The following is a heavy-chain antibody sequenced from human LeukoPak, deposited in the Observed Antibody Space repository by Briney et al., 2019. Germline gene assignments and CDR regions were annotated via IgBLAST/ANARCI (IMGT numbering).Heavy chain of an antibody. D-gene: IGHD3-10*01. CDR2: ISGRGVST. V-gene: IGHV3-23*01. CDR1: GFTFSSYP. Sequence: PGGSLRLSCAASGFTFSSYPMHWVRQVPGKGLEWVSSISGRGVSTYYPDSVRGRFTISKDSSTNTLYLHMNSLRADDTAVYYCAKGRSEGSGTYYPSFDDWGQGTLVTVSS. CDR3: AKGRSEGSGTYYPSFDD. J-gene: IGHJ4*02.